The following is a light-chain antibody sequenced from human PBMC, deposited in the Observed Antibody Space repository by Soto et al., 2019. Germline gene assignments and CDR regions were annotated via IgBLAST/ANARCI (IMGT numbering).Light chain of an antibody. CDR3: QQYGNSMWT. V-gene: IGKV3-20*01. J-gene: IGKJ1*01. Sequence: ENVLMQSPGTLSLSPGERATLSCRASQSVSSSYLAWYQQKPGQAPRLLIYGASSRATGVPDRFSGTGSGTDFTLTISRREPEDFAMYYCQQYGNSMWTFGQGTKGEIK. CDR2: GAS. CDR1: QSVSSSY.